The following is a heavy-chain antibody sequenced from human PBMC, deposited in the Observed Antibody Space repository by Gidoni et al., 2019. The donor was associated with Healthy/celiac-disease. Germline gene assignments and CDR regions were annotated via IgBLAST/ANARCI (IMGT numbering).Heavy chain of an antibody. CDR1: GGSFSGYY. D-gene: IGHD3-16*01. CDR2: INHSGST. Sequence: QVQLQQWGAGLLKPSETLSLTCAVYGGSFSGYYWSWIRQPPGKGLEWIGEINHSGSTNYNPYLKSRVTISVDTSKNQFSLKLSSVTAADTAVYYCARGRRTFGGVSGGNWFDPWGQGTLVTVSS. CDR3: ARGRRTFGGVSGGNWFDP. V-gene: IGHV4-34*01. J-gene: IGHJ5*02.